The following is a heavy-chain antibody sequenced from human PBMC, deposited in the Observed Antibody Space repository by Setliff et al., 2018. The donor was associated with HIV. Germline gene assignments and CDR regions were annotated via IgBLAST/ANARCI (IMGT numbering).Heavy chain of an antibody. CDR3: ARGTLYYDYVWGTPFPFDY. CDR1: GGSISSHF. D-gene: IGHD3-16*01. J-gene: IGHJ4*02. V-gene: IGHV4-59*11. Sequence: SEPLSLTCTVSGGSISSHFWSWIRQPPGKGLEWIGSIYYSGSTNYNPSLKSRVTISVVTSKNQFSLKLSSVTAADTAVYYCARGTLYYDYVWGTPFPFDYWGQGTLVTVSS. CDR2: IYYSGST.